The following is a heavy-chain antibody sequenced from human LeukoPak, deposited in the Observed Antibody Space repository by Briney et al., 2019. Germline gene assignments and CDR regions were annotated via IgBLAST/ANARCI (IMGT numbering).Heavy chain of an antibody. CDR1: GYSISSGYY. CDR3: ARVMEYYSNSQNWFDP. D-gene: IGHD4-11*01. CDR2: ICHSGST. V-gene: IGHV4-38-2*01. Sequence: SETLSLTCAVSGYSISSGYYWGWIRQPPGKGLEWIGSICHSGSTYYNPSLKSRVTISVDTSKNQFSLKLSSVTAADTAVYYCARVMEYYSNSQNWFDPWGQGTLVTVSS. J-gene: IGHJ5*02.